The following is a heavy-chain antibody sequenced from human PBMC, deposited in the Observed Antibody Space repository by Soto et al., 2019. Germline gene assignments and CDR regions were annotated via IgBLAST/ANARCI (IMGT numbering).Heavy chain of an antibody. Sequence: EVPLVESGGGLVQPGGSLRLSCAASGFTFRTYWLSWVRQVPGKGLEWVANINLDGSEKNYVDSVKGRFTISRDNARNSLYLQMSSLRAEDTALYYCARDGSTSWYSYDYHGMDVWGQGTTVTFSS. CDR2: INLDGSEK. D-gene: IGHD5-18*01. CDR3: ARDGSTSWYSYDYHGMDV. CDR1: GFTFRTYW. J-gene: IGHJ6*02. V-gene: IGHV3-7*05.